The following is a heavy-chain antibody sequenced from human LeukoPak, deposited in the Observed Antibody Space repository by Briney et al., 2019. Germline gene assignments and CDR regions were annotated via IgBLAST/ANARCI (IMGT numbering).Heavy chain of an antibody. CDR3: ASQTTVTPVDY. J-gene: IGHJ4*02. D-gene: IGHD4-11*01. V-gene: IGHV1-69*01. CDR1: GGTFSSYA. Sequence: ASVKVSCKASGGTFSSYAISWVRQAPGQGLEWMGGIIPIFGTANYAQKFQGRVTITADESTSTAYMELSSLRSEDTAVYYCASQTTVTPVDYWGQGTLVIVSS. CDR2: IIPIFGTA.